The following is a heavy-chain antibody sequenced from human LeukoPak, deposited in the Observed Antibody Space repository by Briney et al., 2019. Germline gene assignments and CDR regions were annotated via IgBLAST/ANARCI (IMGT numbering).Heavy chain of an antibody. V-gene: IGHV1-69*05. CDR2: IIPIFGTA. CDR3: ARCSSCPTHDAFDI. Sequence: SVKVSCKASGGTFSSYAISWVRQAPGQGLEWMGGIIPIFGTANYALKFQGRVTITTDESTSIAYMELSSLRSEDTAVYYCARCSSCPTHDAFDIWGQGTMVTVSS. D-gene: IGHD6-13*01. J-gene: IGHJ3*02. CDR1: GGTFSSYA.